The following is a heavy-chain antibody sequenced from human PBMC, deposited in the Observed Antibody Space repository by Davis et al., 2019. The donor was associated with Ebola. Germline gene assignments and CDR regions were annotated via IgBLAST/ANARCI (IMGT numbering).Heavy chain of an antibody. D-gene: IGHD3-3*01. CDR2: ISSSSSYT. CDR3: ARAPRVLRFLEWLFPDAFDI. V-gene: IGHV3-11*03. CDR1: GFTFSDYY. J-gene: IGHJ3*02. Sequence: PGGSLRLSCAASGFTFSDYYMSWIRQAPGKGLEWVSYISSSSSYTNYADSVKGRFTISRDNAKNSLYLQMNSLRAEDTAVYYCARAPRVLRFLEWLFPDAFDIWGQGTMVTVSS.